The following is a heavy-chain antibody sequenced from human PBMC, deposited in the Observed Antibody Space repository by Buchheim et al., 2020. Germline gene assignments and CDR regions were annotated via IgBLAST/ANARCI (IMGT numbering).Heavy chain of an antibody. V-gene: IGHV4-4*02. D-gene: IGHD6-13*01. Sequence: QVQLQESGPGLVEPSGTLSLTCAVSGVSISSSNWWSWVRQPPGEGLEWIGEMHHGGTTNYNPSLESRVTISVDKSKNQFSLKLSSVTAADTAVYYCARSIAAAGIPDWGQGTL. CDR1: GVSISSSNW. CDR2: MHHGGTT. CDR3: ARSIAAAGIPD. J-gene: IGHJ4*02.